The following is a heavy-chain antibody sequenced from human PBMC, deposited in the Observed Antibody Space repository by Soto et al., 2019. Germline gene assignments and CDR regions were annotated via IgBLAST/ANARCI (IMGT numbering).Heavy chain of an antibody. CDR1: GGTFSSYA. CDR3: ARKYCSSTSCRSYYGMDV. J-gene: IGHJ6*02. D-gene: IGHD2-2*01. Sequence: QVQLVQSGAEVKKPGSSVKVSCKASGGTFSSYAISWVRQAPGQGLEWMGGIIPIFGTANYAQKFQGRVTITADKSTSTAYMEPSSLRSEDTAVYYCARKYCSSTSCRSYYGMDVWGQGTTVTVSS. V-gene: IGHV1-69*06. CDR2: IIPIFGTA.